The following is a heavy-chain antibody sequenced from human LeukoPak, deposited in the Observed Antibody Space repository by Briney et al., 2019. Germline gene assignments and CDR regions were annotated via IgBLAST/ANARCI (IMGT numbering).Heavy chain of an antibody. CDR3: ARERGILRGDAFDI. V-gene: IGHV4-4*07. J-gene: IGHJ3*02. D-gene: IGHD1-26*01. Sequence: SETLSLTCTVSGGSISSYYWSWIRQPPGKGLEWIGRIYSSGNTNYNPSLESRVTMSIDTSKNQFSLKLSSVTAADTAVYYCARERGILRGDAFDIWGQGTMVTVSS. CDR2: IYSSGNT. CDR1: GGSISSYY.